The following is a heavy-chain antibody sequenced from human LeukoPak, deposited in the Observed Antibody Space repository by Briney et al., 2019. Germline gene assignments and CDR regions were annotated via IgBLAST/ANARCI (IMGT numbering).Heavy chain of an antibody. CDR3: ARGLYSYGYVIDY. D-gene: IGHD5-18*01. Sequence: PGGSRRLSCLASGFTFSSYWMTWVRQAPGKGLEWVANIKKDGSEKYYVDSVKGRFTISRDNAKNSLYLEMNSLRAEDTAVYYCARGLYSYGYVIDYWGQGTLVTVSS. CDR1: GFTFSSYW. CDR2: IKKDGSEK. V-gene: IGHV3-7*01. J-gene: IGHJ4*02.